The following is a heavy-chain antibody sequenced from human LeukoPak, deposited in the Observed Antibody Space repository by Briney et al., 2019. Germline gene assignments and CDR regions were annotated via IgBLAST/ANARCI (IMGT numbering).Heavy chain of an antibody. CDR3: ARSSGWNEAFDI. CDR1: GGSISSGSYY. D-gene: IGHD6-19*01. V-gene: IGHV4-61*02. CDR2: IYTSGST. Sequence: SETLSLTCTVSGGSISSGSYYWSWIRQPAGKGLEWIGRIYTSGSTNYNPSLKSRVTISVDTSKNQFSLKLSSVTAADTAVYYCARSSGWNEAFDIWGQGTMVTVSS. J-gene: IGHJ3*02.